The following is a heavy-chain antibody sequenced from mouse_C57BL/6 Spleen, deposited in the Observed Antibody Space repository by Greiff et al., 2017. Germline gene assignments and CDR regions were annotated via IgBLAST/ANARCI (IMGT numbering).Heavy chain of an antibody. J-gene: IGHJ3*01. Sequence: VKLMESGAELARPGASVKLSCKASGYTFTSYGISWVKQRTGQGLEWIGEIYPRSGNTYYNEKFKGKATLTADKSSSTAYMELRSLTSEDSAVYFCVYGSSYEFAYWGQGTLVTVSA. CDR3: VYGSSYEFAY. V-gene: IGHV1-81*01. D-gene: IGHD1-1*01. CDR2: IYPRSGNT. CDR1: GYTFTSYG.